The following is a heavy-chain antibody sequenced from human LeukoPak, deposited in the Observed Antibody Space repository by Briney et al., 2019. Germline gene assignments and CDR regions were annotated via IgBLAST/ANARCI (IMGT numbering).Heavy chain of an antibody. CDR1: GFTFRGHA. CDR3: AREMTTTRYFDL. CDR2: ISGSGGST. D-gene: IGHD4-11*01. V-gene: IGHV3-23*01. Sequence: GLSLRLSCAASGFTFRGHAMNWVRQAPGKGLEWVSSISGSGGSTYYADSVRGRFTISRDNSKNTLYLRLSSLRVGDTAVYYCAREMTTTRYFDLWGRGTLVTVSS. J-gene: IGHJ2*01.